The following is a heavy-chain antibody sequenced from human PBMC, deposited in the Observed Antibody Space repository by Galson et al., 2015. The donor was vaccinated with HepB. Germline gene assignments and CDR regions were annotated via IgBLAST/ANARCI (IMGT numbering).Heavy chain of an antibody. J-gene: IGHJ6*02. CDR2: INPSGGST. V-gene: IGHV1-46*01. Sequence: SVKVSCKASGYTFTSYYMHWVRQAPGQGLEWMGIINPSGGSTSYAQQFQGRVTMTRGTSTSTVYMELSSLRSEDTAVYYCASTVAAPGGPYYYYGMDVWGQGTTVTVSS. CDR3: ASTVAAPGGPYYYYGMDV. CDR1: GYTFTSYY. D-gene: IGHD6-19*01.